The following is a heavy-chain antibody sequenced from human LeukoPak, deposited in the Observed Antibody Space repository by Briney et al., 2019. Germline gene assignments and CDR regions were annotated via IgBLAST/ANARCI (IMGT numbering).Heavy chain of an antibody. CDR2: ISGASEYI. V-gene: IGHV3-21*01. CDR1: GFTFSSYA. D-gene: IGHD1-26*01. J-gene: IGHJ4*02. CDR3: AGHETREYTNSWEH. Sequence: GGSLRLSCAASGFTFSSYAMSWVRQAPGKGLEWVSSISGASEYIIYADSMKGRFTISRDNARSSLFLQMNSLRAEDTAVYYCAGHETREYTNSWEHWGQGTLVTVSS.